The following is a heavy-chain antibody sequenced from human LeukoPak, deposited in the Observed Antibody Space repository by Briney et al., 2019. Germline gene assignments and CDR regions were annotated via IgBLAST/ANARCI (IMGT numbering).Heavy chain of an antibody. CDR2: ISSSSSTI. CDR1: GFTFSSYS. V-gene: IGHV3-48*01. D-gene: IGHD3-22*01. Sequence: GGSLRLSCAASGFTFSSYSMNWVRQAPGKGLEWVSYISSSSSTIYYADSVKGRFTISRDNAKNSLYLQMNSLGGEDTAVYYCARDYYYDSSGYGYWGQGTLVTVSS. CDR3: ARDYYYDSSGYGY. J-gene: IGHJ4*02.